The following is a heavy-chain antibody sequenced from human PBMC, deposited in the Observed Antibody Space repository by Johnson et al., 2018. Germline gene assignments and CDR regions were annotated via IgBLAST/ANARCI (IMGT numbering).Heavy chain of an antibody. CDR1: GDSISNNY. J-gene: IGHJ6*03. CDR3: ARGQRGYTYGNYYYYYMDV. D-gene: IGHD5-18*01. CDR2: IDYSGST. V-gene: IGHV4-59*01. Sequence: QVQLQESGPGLVKPSETLSLTCTVSGDSISNNYWSWVRQPPGKGLEWIGYIDYSGSTNYSPSLKSRVPIPEDTSKNHFSLKLSSVTAADTAVYYCARGQRGYTYGNYYYYYMDVWGKGTTVTVSS.